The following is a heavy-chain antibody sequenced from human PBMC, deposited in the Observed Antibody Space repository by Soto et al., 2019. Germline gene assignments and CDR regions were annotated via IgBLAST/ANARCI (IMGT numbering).Heavy chain of an antibody. J-gene: IGHJ4*02. CDR2: ISSSSSYI. Sequence: GGSLRLSCAASGFTFSSYSMNWVRQAPGKGLEWVSSISSSSSYIYYADSVKGRFTISRDNAKNSLYLQMNSLRAEDTAVYYCARQLAGGSYAFDNWGQGTLVTVSS. CDR3: ARQLAGGSYAFDN. D-gene: IGHD1-26*01. V-gene: IGHV3-21*01. CDR1: GFTFSSYS.